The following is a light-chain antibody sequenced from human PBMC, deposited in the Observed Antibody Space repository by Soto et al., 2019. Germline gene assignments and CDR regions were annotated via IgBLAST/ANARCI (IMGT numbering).Light chain of an antibody. CDR2: RNN. CDR1: TSNIGSDT. Sequence: QPVLTQPPSASGTPGQRVTISCSGSTSNIGSDTVNWYQQLPGTAPKVIIYRNNQRPSGVPDRFSGSKSGTSASLGISGLQSEDEADYYCAAWDDSLSGVVFGGGTKLTVL. V-gene: IGLV1-44*01. CDR3: AAWDDSLSGVV. J-gene: IGLJ2*01.